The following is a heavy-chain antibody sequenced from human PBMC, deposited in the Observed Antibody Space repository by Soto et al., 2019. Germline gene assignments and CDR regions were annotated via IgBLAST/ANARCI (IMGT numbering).Heavy chain of an antibody. J-gene: IGHJ4*02. CDR3: ARTLTPLYDSGDSIDY. V-gene: IGHV3-30-3*01. Sequence: GGSLRLSCAASGFTFSSYAMHWVRQAPGKGLEWVAVISYDGSNKYYADSVKGRFTISRDNSKNTLYLQMNSLRAEDTAVYYCARTLTPLYDSGDSIDYWGQGTLVTVSS. CDR2: ISYDGSNK. CDR1: GFTFSSYA. D-gene: IGHD4-17*01.